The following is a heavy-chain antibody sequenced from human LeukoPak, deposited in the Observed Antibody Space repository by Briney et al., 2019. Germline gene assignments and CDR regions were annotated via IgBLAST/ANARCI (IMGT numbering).Heavy chain of an antibody. Sequence: PSETLSLTCTISGVSISSYYWSWIRQPPGKGLEWIGYIDYSGTTNYHPSLKSRVTISLDTSKNQFSLKLSSVTAADTAVYYCARDSPWGSGVDHWGQGTLVTVSS. CDR3: ARDSPWGSGVDH. V-gene: IGHV4-59*01. CDR2: IDYSGTT. D-gene: IGHD1-26*01. J-gene: IGHJ4*02. CDR1: GVSISSYY.